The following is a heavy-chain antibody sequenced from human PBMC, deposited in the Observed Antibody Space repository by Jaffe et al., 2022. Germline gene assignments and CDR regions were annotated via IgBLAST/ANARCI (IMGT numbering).Heavy chain of an antibody. CDR2: IYTGGST. CDR1: GGSISSGSYY. CDR3: ASYCSGGSCPAFDY. Sequence: QVQLQESGPGLVKPSQTLSLTCTVSGGSISSGSYYWSWIRQPAGKGLEWIGRIYTGGSTNYNPSLKSRVTISVDTSKNQFSLKLSSVTAADTAVYYCASYCSGGSCPAFDYWGQGTLVTVSS. J-gene: IGHJ4*02. D-gene: IGHD2-15*01. V-gene: IGHV4-61*02.